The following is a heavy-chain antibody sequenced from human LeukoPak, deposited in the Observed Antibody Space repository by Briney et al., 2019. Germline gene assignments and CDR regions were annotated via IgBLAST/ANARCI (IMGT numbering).Heavy chain of an antibody. CDR1: GYTFSSYA. V-gene: IGHV3-23*01. CDR2: ISGSGANT. D-gene: IGHD3-22*01. CDR3: ARGRSGYGPFDAFDI. J-gene: IGHJ3*02. Sequence: GGSLRLSCAASGYTFSSYAMTWVRQAPGEGLEWVSAISGSGANTYYADSVKGRFAASRDNSKDTLYLQMRSLRAEDTAVYYCARGRSGYGPFDAFDIWGHGTWVTVSS.